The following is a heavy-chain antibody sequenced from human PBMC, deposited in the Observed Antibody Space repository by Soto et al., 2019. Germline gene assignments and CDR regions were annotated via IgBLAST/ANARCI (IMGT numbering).Heavy chain of an antibody. CDR2: ISYDGSNK. Sequence: HPGGSLRLSCAASGFTFSGYDMHWVRQAPGKGLEWVALISYDGSNKYYTDSVKGRFTISRDNFRNALYLQTNSLRPEDTAVYYCVKGRGGSAEFDSWGQGTLVTVSS. J-gene: IGHJ4*02. V-gene: IGHV3-30*18. D-gene: IGHD3-10*01. CDR3: VKGRGGSAEFDS. CDR1: GFTFSGYD.